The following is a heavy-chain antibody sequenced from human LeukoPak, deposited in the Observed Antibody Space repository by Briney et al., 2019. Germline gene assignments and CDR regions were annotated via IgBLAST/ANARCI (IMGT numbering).Heavy chain of an antibody. CDR3: ARECNWNYCPFDY. J-gene: IGHJ4*02. D-gene: IGHD1-7*01. CDR2: ISSSSGTI. V-gene: IGHV3-48*01. CDR1: GFTFSSYS. Sequence: GGSLRLSCAASGFTFSSYSMNWVRQAPGKGLEWVSYISSSSGTIYYADSVKGRFTISRDNAKNSLYLQMNSLRAEDTAVYYCARECNWNYCPFDYWGQGTLVTVSS.